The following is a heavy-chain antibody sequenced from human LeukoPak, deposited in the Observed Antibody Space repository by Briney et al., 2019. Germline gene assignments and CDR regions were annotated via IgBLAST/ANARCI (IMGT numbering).Heavy chain of an antibody. CDR2: INPNGGGT. V-gene: IGHV1-2*02. CDR3: ARDDYSGSYRPFDY. D-gene: IGHD1-26*01. J-gene: IGHJ4*02. CDR1: GYTFTGYF. Sequence: GASVRVSCKASGYTFTGYFLHWVRRAPGQGLEWMGWINPNGGGTTYAQSFQGRVTMTRDTSISTAYMELSSLRSDDTAVYYCARDDYSGSYRPFDYWGQGTLVTVSA.